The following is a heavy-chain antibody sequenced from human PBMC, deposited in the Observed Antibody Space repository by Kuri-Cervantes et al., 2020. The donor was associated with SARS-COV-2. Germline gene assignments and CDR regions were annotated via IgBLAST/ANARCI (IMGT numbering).Heavy chain of an antibody. CDR1: GGSFSSYY. V-gene: IGHV4-39*01. CDR3: AGPNWNYVAFDI. D-gene: IGHD1-7*01. Sequence: SETLSLTCAVYGGSFSSYYWGWIRQPPGKGLEWIGSIYYSGSTYYNPYLKSRVTISVDTSKNQFSLKLSSVTAADTAVYYCAGPNWNYVAFDIWGQRTMVTVSS. CDR2: IYYSGST. J-gene: IGHJ3*02.